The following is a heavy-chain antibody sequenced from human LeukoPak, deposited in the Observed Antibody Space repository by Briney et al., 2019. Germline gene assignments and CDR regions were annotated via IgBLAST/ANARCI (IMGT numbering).Heavy chain of an antibody. J-gene: IGHJ4*02. Sequence: GGSLRLSCAASGFTFSSYSLNWVRQAPGKGLEWVSFISSSSITIYYADSVKGRFTISRDNAEKSLYLQMNSLRAEDTAVYYCARDRGGSYSAIDYWGQGTLVTVSS. V-gene: IGHV3-48*04. CDR1: GFTFSSYS. CDR2: ISSSSITI. CDR3: ARDRGGSYSAIDY. D-gene: IGHD2-15*01.